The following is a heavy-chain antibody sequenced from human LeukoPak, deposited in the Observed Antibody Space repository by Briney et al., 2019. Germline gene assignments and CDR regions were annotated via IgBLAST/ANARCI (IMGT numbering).Heavy chain of an antibody. CDR2: MYSGGDT. D-gene: IGHD6-6*01. CDR3: ARGGAARSAGH. V-gene: IGHV3-53*01. J-gene: IGHJ4*02. CDR1: GFTVSSNY. Sequence: GGSLRLSCAASGFTVSSNYVSWVRQAPGKGLEGVSVMYSGGDTYYADSVKGRFTLSRGNSKNLLYLQMNSLRAEDTAVYYCARGGAARSAGHWGQGTLVTVSS.